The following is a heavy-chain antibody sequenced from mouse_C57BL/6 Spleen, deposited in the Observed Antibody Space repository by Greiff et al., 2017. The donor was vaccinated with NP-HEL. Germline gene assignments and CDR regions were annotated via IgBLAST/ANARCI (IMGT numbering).Heavy chain of an antibody. D-gene: IGHD2-1*01. V-gene: IGHV1-50*01. CDR1: GYTFTSYW. CDR3: AKIYYGNSAWFAY. Sequence: QVQLQQPGAELVKPGASVKLSCKASGYTFTSYWMQWVKQRPGQGLEWIGEIDPSDSYTNYNQKFKGKATLTVDTSSSTAYMQLSSLTSEDSAVYYCAKIYYGNSAWFAYWGQGTLVTVSA. J-gene: IGHJ3*01. CDR2: IDPSDSYT.